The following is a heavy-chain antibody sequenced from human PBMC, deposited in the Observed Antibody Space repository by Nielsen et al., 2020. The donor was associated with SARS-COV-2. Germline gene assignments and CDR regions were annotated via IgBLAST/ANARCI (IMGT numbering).Heavy chain of an antibody. CDR2: ISSSSSYI. J-gene: IGHJ5*02. V-gene: IGHV3-21*01. Sequence: GGSLRLSCAASGFTFSSYSMNWVRQAPGKGLEWVSSISSSSSYIYYADSVKGRFTISRDNAKNSLYLQMNSLRAEDTAVYYCARGRYGDYLLSWFDPWGQGTLVTVSS. CDR1: GFTFSSYS. CDR3: ARGRYGDYLLSWFDP. D-gene: IGHD4-17*01.